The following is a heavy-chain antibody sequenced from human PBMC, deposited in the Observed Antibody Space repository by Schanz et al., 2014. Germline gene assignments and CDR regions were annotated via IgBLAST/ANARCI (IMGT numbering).Heavy chain of an antibody. V-gene: IGHV1-18*01. Sequence: QVQLVQSGAEVKKPGASVKVSCKASGYTFSSYGITWVRQAPGQGLEWMGWINGYNGHTLYAQKFQGRVTMTTDTSTSTSYMELTSLRFDDTAVYYCARDFSDYVGNYCAYGGDGALDTVSS. CDR1: GYTFSSYG. CDR3: ARDFSDYVGNYCAY. CDR2: INGYNGHT. J-gene: IGHJ4*01. D-gene: IGHD4-17*01.